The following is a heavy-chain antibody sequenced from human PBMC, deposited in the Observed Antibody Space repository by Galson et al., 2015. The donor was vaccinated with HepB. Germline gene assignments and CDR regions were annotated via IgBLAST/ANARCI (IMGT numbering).Heavy chain of an antibody. CDR3: ARGLGVNFWLDP. Sequence: ETLSLTCTVSGGSISSLSYYWGWIRQPPGKGLEWIGLIYSSGNTNYNPSLESRVTMSVDTSKNQSSLKLRSVTAADTAVYYCARGLGVNFWLDPWGQGTPVTVSS. D-gene: IGHD4/OR15-4a*01. CDR1: GGSISSLSYY. V-gene: IGHV4-61*05. CDR2: IYSSGNT. J-gene: IGHJ5*02.